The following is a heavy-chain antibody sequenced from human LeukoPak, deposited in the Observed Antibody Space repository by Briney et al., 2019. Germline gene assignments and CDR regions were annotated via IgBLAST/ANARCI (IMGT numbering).Heavy chain of an antibody. J-gene: IGHJ4*02. Sequence: SETLSLTCAVSGGSISSNSYYWGWIRQPPGKGLEWIGSVYYRGNTYYNPSLKSRVTTSVDTSKNQFSLKVSSMTAADTAVYYCAVSGSSWYWNLDYWGQGTLVTVSS. D-gene: IGHD6-13*01. CDR3: AVSGSSWYWNLDY. V-gene: IGHV4-39*07. CDR2: VYYRGNT. CDR1: GGSISSNSYY.